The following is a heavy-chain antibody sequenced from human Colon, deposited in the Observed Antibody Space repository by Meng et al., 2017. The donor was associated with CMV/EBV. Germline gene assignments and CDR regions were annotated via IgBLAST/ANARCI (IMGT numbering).Heavy chain of an antibody. V-gene: IGHV3-49*04. J-gene: IGHJ4*02. D-gene: IGHD3-9*01. CDR1: GFTFGDYA. CDR2: IRSKAYGETT. CDR3: TSALVLTGYYSGY. Sequence: GESLKISCTASGFTFGDYAMNWVRQAPGTGLEWVCLIRSKAYGETTEFAASVKGRFTISRDDSKSIAYLQMDSLETEDTAVYCCTSALVLTGYYSGYWGQGTLVTVSS.